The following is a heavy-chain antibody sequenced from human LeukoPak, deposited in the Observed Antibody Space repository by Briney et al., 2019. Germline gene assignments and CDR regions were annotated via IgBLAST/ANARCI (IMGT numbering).Heavy chain of an antibody. CDR1: GFTFPSYA. J-gene: IGHJ6*03. Sequence: GGSLRLSCAASGFTFPSYAMSWVRQAPGKGLEWVSVISGSGGSTYYADSVKGRFTISRDNSKNTLFLQMNSLRAEDTALYYCAKVIEGYYYMDVWGKGTTVTVFS. D-gene: IGHD2/OR15-2a*01. CDR3: AKVIEGYYYMDV. CDR2: ISGSGGST. V-gene: IGHV3-23*01.